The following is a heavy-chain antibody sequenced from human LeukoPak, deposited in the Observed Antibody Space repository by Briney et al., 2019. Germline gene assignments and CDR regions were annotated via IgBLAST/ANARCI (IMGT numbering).Heavy chain of an antibody. D-gene: IGHD1-26*01. CDR1: GFTFSGYW. Sequence: GGSLRLSCAASGFTFSGYWIHWVRQAPGKGLAWVSRINSDGSSTSYADSVKGRFTISRDNAKKTLYLQMNSLRAEDTAVYYCAKEEKKSYDYWGQGTLVTVSS. J-gene: IGHJ4*02. CDR3: AKEEKKSYDY. CDR2: INSDGSST. V-gene: IGHV3-74*01.